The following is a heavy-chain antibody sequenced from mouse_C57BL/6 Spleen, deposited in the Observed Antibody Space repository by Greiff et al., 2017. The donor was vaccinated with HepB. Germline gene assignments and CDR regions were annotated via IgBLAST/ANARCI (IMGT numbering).Heavy chain of an antibody. D-gene: IGHD1-1*01. V-gene: IGHV1-81*01. J-gene: IGHJ2*01. CDR1: GYTFTSYG. Sequence: VQLQQSGAELARPGASVKLSCKASGYTFTSYGISWVKQRTGQGLEWIGEIYPRSGNTYYNEKFKGKATLTAAKSSSTAYMELRSLTSEDSAVYFCARIITTVVDPYYFDYWGQGTTLTVSS. CDR2: IYPRSGNT. CDR3: ARIITTVVDPYYFDY.